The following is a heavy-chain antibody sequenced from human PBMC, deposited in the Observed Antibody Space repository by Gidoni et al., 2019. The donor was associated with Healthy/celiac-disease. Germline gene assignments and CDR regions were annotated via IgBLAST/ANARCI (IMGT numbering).Heavy chain of an antibody. CDR1: GFTFSSYE. CDR2: ISSSGSTI. Sequence: EVQLVESGGGLVQPGGSLRLSCAASGFTFSSYEMNWVRQAPGKGLEWVSYISSSGSTIYYADSVKGRFTISRDNAKNSLYLQMNSLRAEDTAVYYCARGDYDFWSGYTPSFDYWGQGTLVTVSS. D-gene: IGHD3-3*01. V-gene: IGHV3-48*03. J-gene: IGHJ4*02. CDR3: ARGDYDFWSGYTPSFDY.